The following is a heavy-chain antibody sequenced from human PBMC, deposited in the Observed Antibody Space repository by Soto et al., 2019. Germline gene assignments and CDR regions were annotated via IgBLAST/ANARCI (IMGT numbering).Heavy chain of an antibody. J-gene: IGHJ4*02. CDR3: ARIRYCISTSCYTGFDY. D-gene: IGHD2-2*02. CDR2: ISAYNGNT. CDR1: GYTFTSYG. Sequence: ASVKVSCKASGYTFTSYGISWVRQAPGRGREWMGWISAYNGNTNYAQKLQGRVTMTTDTSTSTAYLELRSLRSDDTAVYYCARIRYCISTSCYTGFDYWGQGTLVTVSS. V-gene: IGHV1-18*01.